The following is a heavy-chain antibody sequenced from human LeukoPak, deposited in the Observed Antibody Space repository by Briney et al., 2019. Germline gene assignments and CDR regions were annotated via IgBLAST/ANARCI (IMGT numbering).Heavy chain of an antibody. V-gene: IGHV3-7*01. CDR1: GFTFSNYW. D-gene: IGHD2-2*01. J-gene: IGHJ3*01. CDR3: ASTATCSF. CDR2: IKQDGSEK. Sequence: PGGSLRLSCAASGFTFSNYWMTWVRQAPGKGLQWVANIKQDGSEKYYVDSMKGRFTISRDNAKNSLYLQMNSLRAEDTAVYYCASTATCSFWGQGTMVTVSS.